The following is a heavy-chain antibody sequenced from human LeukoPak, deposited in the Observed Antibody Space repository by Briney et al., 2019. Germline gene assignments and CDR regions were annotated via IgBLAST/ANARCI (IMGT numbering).Heavy chain of an antibody. CDR3: AKGGNLDS. V-gene: IGHV3-7*01. CDR2: VRQSGNEK. Sequence: GGSLRLSCAASGFDFSIYWMSWVRQAPGKGLEWVANVRQSGNEKYYVDSVKGRFTISRDNAENSLFLQMNSLRAEDTAVYYCAKGGNLDSWGQGTLVTVSS. CDR1: GFDFSIYW. J-gene: IGHJ5*01.